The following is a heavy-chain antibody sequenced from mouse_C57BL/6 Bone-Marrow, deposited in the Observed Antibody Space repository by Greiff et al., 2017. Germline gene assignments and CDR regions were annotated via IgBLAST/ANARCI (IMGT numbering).Heavy chain of an antibody. D-gene: IGHD2-5*01. Sequence: VQLQQSGPELVKPGASVKISCKASGYSFTDYNMNWVKQSNGQSLEWIGVINPNYGTTSYNQKFNGKATLTVDQSSSTAYMQLNSLTSEDSAVXYCARYYSNNYYAMDYWGQGTSVTVSS. J-gene: IGHJ4*01. CDR3: ARYYSNNYYAMDY. V-gene: IGHV1-39*01. CDR2: INPNYGTT. CDR1: GYSFTDYN.